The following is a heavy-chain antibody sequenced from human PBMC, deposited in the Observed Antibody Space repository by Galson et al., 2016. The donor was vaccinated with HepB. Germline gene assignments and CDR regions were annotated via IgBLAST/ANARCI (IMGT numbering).Heavy chain of an antibody. CDR3: AKGRRSGCSSTSCYPFDY. D-gene: IGHD2-2*01. J-gene: IGHJ4*02. V-gene: IGHV3-33*03. CDR2: IWYDGSNK. Sequence: SLRLSCAASGFTFSSYSMTWVRQAPGKGLEWVAVIWYDGSNKYYADSVKGRFTISRDKSSNTLYLQMNTLIAEDTAVYYCAKGRRSGCSSTSCYPFDYWGQGTLVTVAS. CDR1: GFTFSSYS.